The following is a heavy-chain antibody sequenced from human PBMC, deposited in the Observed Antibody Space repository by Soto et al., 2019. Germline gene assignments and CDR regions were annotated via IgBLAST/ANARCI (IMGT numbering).Heavy chain of an antibody. J-gene: IGHJ4*02. Sequence: GGSLRLSCGASGFTFSNYYMSWIRQAPGKGLEWVSYISSTGRTIYYADSVKGRFTVSRDNAQNSLSLKLNSLRVEDTAVYYCARSYSSGWEFDYWGQGTQVTGS. CDR1: GFTFSNYY. D-gene: IGHD6-19*01. V-gene: IGHV3-11*01. CDR3: ARSYSSGWEFDY. CDR2: ISSTGRTI.